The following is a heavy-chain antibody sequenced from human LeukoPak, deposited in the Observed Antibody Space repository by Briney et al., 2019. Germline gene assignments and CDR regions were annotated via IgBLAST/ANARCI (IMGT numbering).Heavy chain of an antibody. CDR2: IYPGDSDT. CDR1: GYSFTSYW. D-gene: IGHD3-3*01. J-gene: IGHJ3*02. V-gene: IGHV5-51*01. Sequence: GESLKISCKGSGYSFTSYWIGWVRRMPGKGLEWMGIIYPGDSDTRYSPSFQGQVTISADKSISTAYLQWSSLKASDTAMYYCAIPVQDDFWSGYLSGKSAGAFDIWGQGTMVTVSS. CDR3: AIPVQDDFWSGYLSGKSAGAFDI.